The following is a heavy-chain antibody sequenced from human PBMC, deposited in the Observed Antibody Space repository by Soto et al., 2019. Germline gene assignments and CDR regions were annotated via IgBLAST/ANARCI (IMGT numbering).Heavy chain of an antibody. Sequence: EVQLLESGGGLVQPGGSLRRSCAASGFSLSSYAMGWVRQAPGKGLEWVSIISGSGGDAYYADSVKGRFTISRDNSKDTVYLQMNSLRAEDTAVYYCARVRYGDYIDYWGQGTQVTVSS. CDR3: ARVRYGDYIDY. D-gene: IGHD2-21*02. CDR1: GFSLSSYA. CDR2: ISGSGGDA. J-gene: IGHJ4*02. V-gene: IGHV3-23*01.